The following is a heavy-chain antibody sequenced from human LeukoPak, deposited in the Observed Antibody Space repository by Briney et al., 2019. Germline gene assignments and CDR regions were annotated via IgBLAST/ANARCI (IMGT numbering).Heavy chain of an antibody. D-gene: IGHD4-17*01. CDR3: ARAPYLKTHDYGDYEVDAFDI. V-gene: IGHV1-69*05. CDR1: GGTFSSYA. CDR2: IIPIFGTA. Sequence: SVKVSCKASGGTFSSYAISWVRQAAGQGLEWMGGIIPIFGTANYAQKFPGRVTITTDESTSTAYMELSSLRSEDTAVYYCARAPYLKTHDYGDYEVDAFDIWGQGTMVTVSS. J-gene: IGHJ3*02.